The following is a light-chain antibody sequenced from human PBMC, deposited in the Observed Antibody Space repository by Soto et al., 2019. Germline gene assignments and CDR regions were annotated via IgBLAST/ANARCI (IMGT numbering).Light chain of an antibody. CDR1: QGINNY. Sequence: DIQMTQSPSTLSASVGDRVTITCRASQGINNYLVWFQQKPGKVPKRLISAASRLQAGVPSRFSGSGFGTEFTLTISSLQPDDFATYYCQQYNSYWTFGQGTKVDI. CDR3: QQYNSYWT. CDR2: AAS. J-gene: IGKJ1*01. V-gene: IGKV1-16*01.